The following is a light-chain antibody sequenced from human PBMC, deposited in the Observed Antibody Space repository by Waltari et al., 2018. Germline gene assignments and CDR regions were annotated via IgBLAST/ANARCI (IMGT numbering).Light chain of an antibody. CDR3: CSYAGSVV. V-gene: IGLV2-11*01. J-gene: IGLJ3*02. CDR1: TSDAGSYKY. Sequence: QSALTQPRSVSASPGQSVTISCTAPTSDAGSYKYVSWYQHHPGKAPKLMIYDVTKRPSGVPDRFSGSKSGNTASLTISGLQAEDEADYYCCSYAGSVVFGGGTKVTVL. CDR2: DVT.